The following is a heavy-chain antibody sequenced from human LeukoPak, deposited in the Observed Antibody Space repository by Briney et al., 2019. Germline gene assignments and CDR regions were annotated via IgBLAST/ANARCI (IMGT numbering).Heavy chain of an antibody. Sequence: PSETLSLTCTVSGGSINSGSYYWGWIRQPPGKGLEWIGSIYYIGSTYYYSSLKSRVTISVDTSKNQFSLKLSSVTAADTAMYYCARLLYNWNGADYWGQGTLVTVSS. D-gene: IGHD1-20*01. CDR1: GGSINSGSYY. V-gene: IGHV4-39*01. CDR3: ARLLYNWNGADY. CDR2: IYYIGST. J-gene: IGHJ4*02.